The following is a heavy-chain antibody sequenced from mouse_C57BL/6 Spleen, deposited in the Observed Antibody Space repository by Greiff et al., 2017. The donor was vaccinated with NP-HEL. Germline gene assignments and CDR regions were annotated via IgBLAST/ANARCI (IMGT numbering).Heavy chain of an antibody. J-gene: IGHJ4*01. D-gene: IGHD2-3*01. V-gene: IGHV5-17*01. CDR3: ARRYDGYFYYAMDY. CDR1: GFTFSDYG. CDR2: ISSGSSPI. Sequence: EVQGVESGGGLVKPGGSLKLSCAASGFTFSDYGMHWVRQAPEKGLEWVAYISSGSSPIYYADTVKGRFTISSDNATNTLFLQMTSLRTEDTAMYYCARRYDGYFYYAMDYWGQGTSVTVSS.